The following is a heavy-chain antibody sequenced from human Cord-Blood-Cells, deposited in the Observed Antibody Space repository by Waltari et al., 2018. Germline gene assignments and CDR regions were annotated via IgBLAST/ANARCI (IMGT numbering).Heavy chain of an antibody. J-gene: IGHJ4*02. CDR1: GFPFSSYG. V-gene: IGHV3-30*18. D-gene: IGHD1-26*01. CDR3: AKLAGYSGSYYDY. CDR2: ISYDGSNK. Sequence: QVQLVESGGGVVQPGRSLRLSCAASGFPFSSYGMHWVRQAPGKGLGWVAVISYDGSNKYYADSVKGRFTISRDNSKNTLYLQMNSLRAEDTAVYYCAKLAGYSGSYYDYWGQGTLVTVSS.